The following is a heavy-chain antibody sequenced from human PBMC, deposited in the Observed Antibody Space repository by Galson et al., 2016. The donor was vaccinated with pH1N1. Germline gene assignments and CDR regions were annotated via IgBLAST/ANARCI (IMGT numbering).Heavy chain of an antibody. V-gene: IGHV1-24*01. CDR2: FDPDAGET. D-gene: IGHD3-3*01. CDR1: GYTLTELS. J-gene: IGHJ4*02. CDR3: ARARSDWSGFYLDY. Sequence: SVKVSCKVSGYTLTELSMHWVRQAPGKGLEWMGGFDPDAGETIYAQKFQGRVTMTEDTSTDTAYMELSSLRSADTAVYYCARARSDWSGFYLDYWGQGALVTVAS.